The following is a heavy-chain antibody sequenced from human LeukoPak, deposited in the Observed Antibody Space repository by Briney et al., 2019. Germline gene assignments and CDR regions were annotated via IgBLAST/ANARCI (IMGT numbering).Heavy chain of an antibody. CDR2: IYYSGST. V-gene: IGHV4-39*07. Sequence: SETLSLTCTVSGGSISSSSYYWGWIRQPPGKGLEWIGSIYYSGSTNYNPSLNSRVTISVDTSKNQFSLRLSSVTAADTAIYYCARAVSGRFDYWGQGTLVTVSS. J-gene: IGHJ4*02. D-gene: IGHD6-19*01. CDR3: ARAVSGRFDY. CDR1: GGSISSSSYY.